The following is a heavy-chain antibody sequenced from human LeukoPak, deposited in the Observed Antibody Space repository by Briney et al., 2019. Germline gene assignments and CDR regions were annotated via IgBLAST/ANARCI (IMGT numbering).Heavy chain of an antibody. CDR2: ISSSGDYT. J-gene: IGHJ3*02. D-gene: IGHD3-10*01. CDR1: GFTFGDHY. CDR3: AREGVRGSQALDAFDI. V-gene: IGHV3-11*05. Sequence: GGSLRLSCAASGFTFGDHYMSWIRQAPGRGPEWVACISSSGDYTDYADSMKGRFTISRDNAKRSLYLHMNSLRAEDTAMYICAREGVRGSQALDAFDIWGEGTMVTVSS.